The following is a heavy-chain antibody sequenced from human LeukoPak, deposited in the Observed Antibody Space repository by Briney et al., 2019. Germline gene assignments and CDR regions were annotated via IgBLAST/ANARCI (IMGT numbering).Heavy chain of an antibody. CDR3: ARDHCSSTSCYRGFGYYFDY. CDR2: ISAYNGNT. Sequence: ASVKVSCKASGYTFTSYGISWVRQAPGQGLEWMEWISAYNGNTNYAQKLQGRVTMTTDTSTSTAYMELRSLRSDDTAVYYCARDHCSSTSCYRGFGYYFDYWGQGTLVTVSS. J-gene: IGHJ4*02. D-gene: IGHD2-2*02. CDR1: GYTFTSYG. V-gene: IGHV1-18*01.